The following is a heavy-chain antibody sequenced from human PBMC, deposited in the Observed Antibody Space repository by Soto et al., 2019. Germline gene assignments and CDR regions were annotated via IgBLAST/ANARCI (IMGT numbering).Heavy chain of an antibody. CDR3: ARAPPARFLERLGFDGMAV. CDR2: INAGNGNT. J-gene: IGHJ6*02. V-gene: IGHV1-3*01. D-gene: IGHD3-3*01. CDR1: GYTFTSYA. Sequence: ASVKVSCKASGYTFTSYAMHCVRQAPGQRLEWMGWINAGNGNTKYSQKFQGRVTITRDTSASTAYMELSSLRSEDTAVYYCARAPPARFLERLGFDGMAVWVQGTTVTVSS.